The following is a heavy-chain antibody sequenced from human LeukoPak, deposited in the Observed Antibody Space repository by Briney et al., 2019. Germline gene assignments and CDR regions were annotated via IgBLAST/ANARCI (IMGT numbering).Heavy chain of an antibody. Sequence: ASVKVSCKASGYTFTSYGISWVRQAPGQGLEWMGWISAYNGNTNYAKKLQGRVTMTTDTSTSTAYMELRSLRSDDTAVYYCARWAYYYDSSGSQAPSHFDYWGQGTLVTVSS. V-gene: IGHV1-18*01. D-gene: IGHD3-22*01. CDR2: ISAYNGNT. CDR1: GYTFTSYG. CDR3: ARWAYYYDSSGSQAPSHFDY. J-gene: IGHJ4*02.